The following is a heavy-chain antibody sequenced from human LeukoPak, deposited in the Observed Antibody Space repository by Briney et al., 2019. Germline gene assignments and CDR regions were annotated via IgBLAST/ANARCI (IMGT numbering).Heavy chain of an antibody. CDR3: AKTTSITNHYHYGMDV. D-gene: IGHD2-2*01. Sequence: PGGSLRLSCVASAAAGFSSRSYGMHWVRQAPGKGLDWVAVISYDGINIHYADSVKGRFTISRDNSKNTLYLQMNSLRPEDTAVYDCAKTTSITNHYHYGMDVWGQGTTVTVSS. J-gene: IGHJ6*02. V-gene: IGHV3-30*18. CDR2: ISYDGINI. CDR1: AAAGFSSRSYG.